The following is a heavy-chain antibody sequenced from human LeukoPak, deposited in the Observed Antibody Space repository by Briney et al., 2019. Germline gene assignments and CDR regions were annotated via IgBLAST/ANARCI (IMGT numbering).Heavy chain of an antibody. J-gene: IGHJ4*02. CDR1: GGSISSSSYY. D-gene: IGHD3-3*01. CDR3: ARGYDFWSGYYGFDY. V-gene: IGHV4-39*07. CDR2: IYYSGST. Sequence: SETLSLTCTVSGGSISSSSYYWGWIRQPPGKGLEWIVSIYYSGSTYYNPSLKSRVTISVDTSKNQFSLKLSSVTAADTAVYYCARGYDFWSGYYGFDYWGQGTLVTVSS.